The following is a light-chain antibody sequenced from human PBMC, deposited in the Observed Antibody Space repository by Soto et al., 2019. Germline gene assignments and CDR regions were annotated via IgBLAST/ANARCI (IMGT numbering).Light chain of an antibody. Sequence: DIQMTQSPSSLSASVGDRVTITCRASQSISSYLNWYQQKPGKAPKLLIYAASSLQSGVPSRFSGSGSGTDFTLTISSLQLEDFATYYCQQSDRTPLFTFGPGTKVVIK. J-gene: IGKJ3*01. CDR1: QSISSY. CDR3: QQSDRTPLFT. CDR2: AAS. V-gene: IGKV1-39*01.